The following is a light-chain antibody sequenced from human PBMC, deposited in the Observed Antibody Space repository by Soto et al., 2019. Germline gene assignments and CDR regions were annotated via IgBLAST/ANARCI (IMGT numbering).Light chain of an antibody. CDR2: GNR. CDR1: SSNLGAGYE. J-gene: IGLJ3*02. Sequence: QSVLTQPPSVSGAPGQRVTISCTGNSSNLGAGYEIHWYQHLPGTAPKVVIYGNRNRPSGVPERFSGSKSGTSAALAITGLQAEDEADYYCQAYDYSRTASVCVGGTK. V-gene: IGLV1-40*01. CDR3: QAYDYSRTASV.